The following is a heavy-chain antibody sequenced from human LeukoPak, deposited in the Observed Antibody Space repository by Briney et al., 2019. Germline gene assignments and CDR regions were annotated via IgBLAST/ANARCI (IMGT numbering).Heavy chain of an antibody. V-gene: IGHV1-69*01. Sequence: SVKVSCKASGGTFSSYAISWVRQAPGQGLEWMGGIIPIFGTANYAQKFQGRVTITADESTSTAYMALSSLRSADPAVYYCASQWTVTTSRFDYWGQGTLVTVSS. J-gene: IGHJ4*02. CDR1: GGTFSSYA. D-gene: IGHD4-17*01. CDR2: IIPIFGTA. CDR3: ASQWTVTTSRFDY.